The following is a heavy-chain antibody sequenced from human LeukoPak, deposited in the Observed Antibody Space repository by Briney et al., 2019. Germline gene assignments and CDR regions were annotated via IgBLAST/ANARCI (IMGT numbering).Heavy chain of an antibody. Sequence: GESLKISCKGSGYSFTSYWIGWVRQMPGKGLECMGIIHPGDSDITYSPSFQGQVTISADKSIRTAYLQWNSLKASDTAMYYCARLSSGWYLGAFDIWGQGTMVTVSS. J-gene: IGHJ3*02. V-gene: IGHV5-51*01. CDR3: ARLSSGWYLGAFDI. D-gene: IGHD6-19*01. CDR2: IHPGDSDI. CDR1: GYSFTSYW.